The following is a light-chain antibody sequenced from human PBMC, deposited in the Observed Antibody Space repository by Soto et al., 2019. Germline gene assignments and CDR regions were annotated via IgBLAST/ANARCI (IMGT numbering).Light chain of an antibody. CDR1: QSVSSN. J-gene: IGKJ1*01. V-gene: IGKV3-15*01. CDR3: EQYNNWPPWK. CDR2: GSS. Sequence: EIVMTQSPDTLSASPGERITLSCRASQSVSSNLAWYPQKPGQAPRPLLQGSSTGATGIPARFSASGAGTEFTLTISSLQSEDFAVYYCEQYNNWPPWKFGQGTKVEIK.